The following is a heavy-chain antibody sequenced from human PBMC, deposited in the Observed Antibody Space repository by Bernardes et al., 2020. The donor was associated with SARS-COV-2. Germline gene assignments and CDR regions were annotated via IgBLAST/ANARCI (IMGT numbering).Heavy chain of an antibody. Sequence: GGSLRLSCAPSGFTFSTYSMNWVRQAPGKGLEWVSLISPSSTYRYYADSVKGRFTISRDDAKNSLYLQMNSLRAEDTAVYYCARVMVRGVIINDAFDIWGLGTLVTVSS. D-gene: IGHD3-10*01. J-gene: IGHJ4*02. CDR2: ISPSSTYR. CDR1: GFTFSTYS. CDR3: ARVMVRGVIINDAFDI. V-gene: IGHV3-21*01.